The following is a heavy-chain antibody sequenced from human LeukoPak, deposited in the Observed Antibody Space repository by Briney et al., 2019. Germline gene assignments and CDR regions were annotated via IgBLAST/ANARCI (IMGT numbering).Heavy chain of an antibody. Sequence: GGSLRLYCAAYGFTFSSYAMSWVRQAPGKGLEWVSAISGSGGSTYYADSVKGRFTISRDNSKNTLYLQMNSLRAEDTAVYYCARENYYYDSSGYLKNWFDPWGQGTLVTVSS. CDR1: GFTFSSYA. CDR3: ARENYYYDSSGYLKNWFDP. CDR2: ISGSGGST. D-gene: IGHD3-22*01. J-gene: IGHJ5*02. V-gene: IGHV3-23*01.